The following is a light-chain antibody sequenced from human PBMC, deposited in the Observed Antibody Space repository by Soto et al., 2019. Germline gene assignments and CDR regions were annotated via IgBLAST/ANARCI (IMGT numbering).Light chain of an antibody. CDR2: GTS. CDR3: QHYGSSSWT. Sequence: EIVLTQSPGTLSLSPGERATLSCRASQRVTDSYLAWYQQKPGQAPRLLIYGTSSRATGIPDRFSGSGSGTDFSLTISRLEPEDFAVYYCQHYGSSSWTFGQVTKVDI. V-gene: IGKV3-20*01. CDR1: QRVTDSY. J-gene: IGKJ1*01.